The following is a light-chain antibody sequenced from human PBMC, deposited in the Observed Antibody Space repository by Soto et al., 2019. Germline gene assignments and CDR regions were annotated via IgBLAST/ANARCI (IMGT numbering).Light chain of an antibody. CDR2: DVS. Sequence: QSALTQPRSVSGSPGQSVTISCTGTSSDVGGYNYVSWYQQHPGKAPKLMIYDVSQWPSGVPDRFSGSKSGNTASLTISGLQAEDEADYYCCSYAGSYTVIFGGGTKVTVL. CDR3: CSYAGSYTVI. V-gene: IGLV2-11*01. CDR1: SSDVGGYNY. J-gene: IGLJ2*01.